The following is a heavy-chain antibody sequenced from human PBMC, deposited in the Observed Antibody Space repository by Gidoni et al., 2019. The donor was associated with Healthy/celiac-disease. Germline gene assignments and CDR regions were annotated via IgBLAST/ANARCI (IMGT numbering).Heavy chain of an antibody. V-gene: IGHV4-61*02. CDR1: GGSISSGSYY. CDR3: ARRSLGPYGMDV. CDR2: IYTSGST. J-gene: IGHJ6*02. Sequence: QVQLQESGPGLVKPSQTLSLTCTLSGGSISSGSYYWSWIRQPAGKGLEWIGRIYTSGSTNYNPSLKSRVTISVDTSKNQFSLKLSSVTAADTAVYYCARRSLGPYGMDVWGQGTTVTVSS.